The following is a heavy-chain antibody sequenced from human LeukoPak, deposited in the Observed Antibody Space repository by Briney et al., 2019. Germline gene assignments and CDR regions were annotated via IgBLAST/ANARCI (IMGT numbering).Heavy chain of an antibody. CDR3: AKPRGAGITFGGVIVDAFDI. V-gene: IGHV3-30*02. CDR1: GFTFSSYG. Sequence: GGSLRLSCAASGFTFSSYGMHWVRQAPGKGLEWVAFIRYDGSNKYYADSVKGRFTISRDNSKNTLYLQMNSLRAEDTAVYYCAKPRGAGITFGGVIVDAFDIWGQGTMVTVSS. CDR2: IRYDGSNK. D-gene: IGHD3-16*02. J-gene: IGHJ3*02.